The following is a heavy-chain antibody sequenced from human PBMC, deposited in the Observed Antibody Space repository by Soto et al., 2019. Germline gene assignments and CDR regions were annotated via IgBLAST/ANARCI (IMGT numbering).Heavy chain of an antibody. CDR3: AREHYGNSAWFDP. CDR2: MNPNSGNT. Sequence: ASVKVSCKASGYTFTSYGISWVLQATGQGLEWMGWMNPNSGNTGYAQKFQGRVTMTRNTSISTAYMELGSLRSEDTAVYYCAREHYGNSAWFDPWGQGTLVTVSS. D-gene: IGHD3-10*01. J-gene: IGHJ5*02. V-gene: IGHV1-8*02. CDR1: GYTFTSYG.